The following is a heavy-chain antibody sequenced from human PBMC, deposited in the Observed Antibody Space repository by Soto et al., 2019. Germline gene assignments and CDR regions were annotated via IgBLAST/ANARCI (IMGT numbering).Heavy chain of an antibody. V-gene: IGHV1-46*01. CDR2: VNPSGGST. Sequence: SVKVSCRASGYLFTAYSMHWVRLAPVQGLEWMGVVNPSGGSTKYAQNFQGRVTMTRDTSTTTIYMELSSLRSDDTAIYYCAREENCSGGTCYSEYFHRWGQGTLVTVSS. D-gene: IGHD2-15*01. CDR3: AREENCSGGTCYSEYFHR. J-gene: IGHJ1*01. CDR1: GYLFTAYS.